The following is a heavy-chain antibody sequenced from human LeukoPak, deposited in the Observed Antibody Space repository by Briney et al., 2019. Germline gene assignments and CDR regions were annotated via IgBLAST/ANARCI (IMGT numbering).Heavy chain of an antibody. CDR1: GYTFTNYW. J-gene: IGHJ4*02. CDR3: ARQMYYDSSGYYDY. V-gene: IGHV5-10-1*01. Sequence: GKSLNISCKGSGYTFTNYWITWVRQMPGKGLEWMERIDPSDSYINHSPSFEGHVTISADTSISTAYLQWSSLKASDSAMYYWARQMYYDSSGYYDYWGQGTLVTVSS. CDR2: IDPSDSYI. D-gene: IGHD3-22*01.